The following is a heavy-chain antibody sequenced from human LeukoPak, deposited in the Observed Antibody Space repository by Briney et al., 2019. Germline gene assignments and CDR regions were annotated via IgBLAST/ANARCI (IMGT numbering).Heavy chain of an antibody. V-gene: IGHV3-9*01. CDR1: GFTFDDYA. J-gene: IGHJ4*02. Sequence: GGSLRLSCAASGFTFDDYAMHWVRQAPGKGLEWVSGISWNSGSIGYADSVKGRFTISRDNAKNSLYLQMNSLRAEDTALYYCAKDLDYGSGFDYWGQGTLVTVSS. D-gene: IGHD3-10*01. CDR2: ISWNSGSI. CDR3: AKDLDYGSGFDY.